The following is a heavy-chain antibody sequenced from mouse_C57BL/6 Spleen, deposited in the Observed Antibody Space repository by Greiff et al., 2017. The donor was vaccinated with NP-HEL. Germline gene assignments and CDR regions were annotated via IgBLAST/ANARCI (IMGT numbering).Heavy chain of an antibody. J-gene: IGHJ2*01. V-gene: IGHV3-6*01. CDR1: GYSFTSCYY. Sequence: DVKLVESGPGLVKPSQSLSLTCSVSGYSFTSCYYWYWIRQFPGNKLEWMGYISYDGSNNYNPSLNNRISITRDTSKNQFFLKLNSVTTEDTATYYCARDRDYYGSSYGGYWGKGTTLTVSS. D-gene: IGHD1-1*01. CDR2: ISYDGSN. CDR3: ARDRDYYGSSYGGY.